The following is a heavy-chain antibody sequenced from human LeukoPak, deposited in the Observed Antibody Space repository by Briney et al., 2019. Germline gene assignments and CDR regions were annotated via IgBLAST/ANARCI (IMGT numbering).Heavy chain of an antibody. V-gene: IGHV3-53*01. J-gene: IGHJ2*01. Sequence: GGSLRLSCAASGFTVSTNYMNWVRQAPGKGLEWVSILYSGSSTYYADSVEGRFTISRDSSKNTLFLQMNDLRAEDTAVYYCARVGDHFHWYLDLWGRGTRVTVSS. CDR2: LYSGSST. D-gene: IGHD3-3*02. CDR1: GFTVSTNY. CDR3: ARVGDHFHWYLDL.